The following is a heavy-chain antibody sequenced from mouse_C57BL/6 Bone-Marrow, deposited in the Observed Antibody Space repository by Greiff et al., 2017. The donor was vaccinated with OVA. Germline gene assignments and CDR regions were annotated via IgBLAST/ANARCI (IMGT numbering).Heavy chain of an antibody. CDR1: GYTFTDYN. CDR2: INPNNGGT. CDR3: ARTYDYDLSYWYFDV. V-gene: IGHV1-22*01. Sequence: EVQLQQSGPELVKPGASVKMSCKASGYTFTDYNMHWVKQSHGKSLEWIGYINPNNGGTSYNQKFKGKATLTVNKSSSTAYMELRSLTSEDSAVYYCARTYDYDLSYWYFDVWGTGTTVTVSS. J-gene: IGHJ1*03. D-gene: IGHD2-4*01.